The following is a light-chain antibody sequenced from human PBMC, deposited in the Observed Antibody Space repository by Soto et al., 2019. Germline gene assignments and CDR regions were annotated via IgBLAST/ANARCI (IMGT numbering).Light chain of an antibody. CDR2: DAS. V-gene: IGKV3-20*01. CDR3: QQYGSSPRT. J-gene: IGKJ1*01. Sequence: EIVLTHSPGTLSLSPGERATLSCRASQSISDNYLAWYQQKPGQAPRLVIYDASSRATGIPDRFSGSGSGTDFTLTISRLEPEDCAVYYCQQYGSSPRTFGQGTKVDIK. CDR1: QSISDNY.